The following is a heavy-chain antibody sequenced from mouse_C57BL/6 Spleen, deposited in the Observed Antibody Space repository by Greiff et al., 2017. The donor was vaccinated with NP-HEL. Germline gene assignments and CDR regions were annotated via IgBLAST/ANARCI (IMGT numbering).Heavy chain of an antibody. CDR2: IYPSDSET. D-gene: IGHD2-3*01. CDR1: GYTFTSYW. Sequence: QVQLQQPGAELVRPGSSVKLSCKASGYTFTSYWMDWVKQRPGQGLEWIGNIYPSDSETHYNQKFKDKATLTVDKSSSTAYMQLSSLTSEDSAVYYCAREDDGYYFDYWGQGTTLTVSS. V-gene: IGHV1-61*01. J-gene: IGHJ2*01. CDR3: AREDDGYYFDY.